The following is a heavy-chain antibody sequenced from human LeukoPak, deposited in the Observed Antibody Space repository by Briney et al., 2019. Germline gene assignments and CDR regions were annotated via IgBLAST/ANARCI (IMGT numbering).Heavy chain of an antibody. CDR3: ASPRWPNNRGSDY. Sequence: GGSLRLSCAASGFTFSDYYMSWIRQAPGKGLEWVSYISSSGSTIYYADSVKGRFTISRDNAKNSLYLQMNSLRAEDTAVYYCASPRWPNNRGSDYWGQGTLVTVSS. J-gene: IGHJ4*02. CDR1: GFTFSDYY. CDR2: ISSSGSTI. D-gene: IGHD1/OR15-1a*01. V-gene: IGHV3-11*04.